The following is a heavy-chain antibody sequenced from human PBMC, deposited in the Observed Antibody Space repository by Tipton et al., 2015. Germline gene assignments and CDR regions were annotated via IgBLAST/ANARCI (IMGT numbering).Heavy chain of an antibody. V-gene: IGHV4-34*01. D-gene: IGHD6-13*01. J-gene: IGHJ4*02. CDR3: ARDGPYSSTWDFDY. CDR1: GGSFSGYY. CDR2: INHSGNT. Sequence: TLSLTCAVYGGSFSGYYWNWIRQPPGKGLEWIGEINHSGNTNYNPSLKSRVTISVDKSKNQFSLKLSSVTAADTAVYYCARDGPYSSTWDFDYWGQGTLVTVSS.